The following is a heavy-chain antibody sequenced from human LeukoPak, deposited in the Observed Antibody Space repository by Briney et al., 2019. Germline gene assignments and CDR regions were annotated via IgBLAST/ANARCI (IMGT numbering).Heavy chain of an antibody. J-gene: IGHJ4*02. CDR2: INGDGSNT. CDR1: AFTFSNYW. D-gene: IGHD4-17*01. CDR3: ARALSTVTTLD. V-gene: IGHV3-74*01. Sequence: GGSLRLSCTASAFTFSNYWMHWVRQAPGKGLVWVSRINGDGSNTNYADSVKGRFTISRDNAKNTLYLQMNSLRAEDTAVYYCARALSTVTTLDWGQGTLVTVSS.